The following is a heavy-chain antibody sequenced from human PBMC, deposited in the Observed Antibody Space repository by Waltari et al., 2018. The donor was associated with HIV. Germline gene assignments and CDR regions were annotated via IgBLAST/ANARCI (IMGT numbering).Heavy chain of an antibody. V-gene: IGHV3-30*18. CDR3: AKGDFGDHENGMDV. Sequence: QVQLVESGGGVVQPGRSLRLSCAASGFTFSSYGIHWVRQAPGKGVGWVAVISYDGSNKYYADSVKGRFTISRDNSKNTLYLQMNSLRAEDTAVYYCAKGDFGDHENGMDVWGQGTTVTVSS. D-gene: IGHD3-10*01. J-gene: IGHJ6*02. CDR1: GFTFSSYG. CDR2: ISYDGSNK.